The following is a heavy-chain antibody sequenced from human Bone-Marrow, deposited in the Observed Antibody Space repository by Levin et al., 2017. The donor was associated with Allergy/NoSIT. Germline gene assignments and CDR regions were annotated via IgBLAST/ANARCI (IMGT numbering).Heavy chain of an antibody. V-gene: IGHV7-4-1*02. Sequence: ASVKVSCKTSTYTLTKYDMNWVRQAPGQGLEWMGWINTRTANPTYAQGFTGRFVFSLDTSVSTAYLQISSLKAEDTAVYYCSSWVGYSSGWTGRFDYWGQGTLVTVSS. CDR1: TYTLTKYD. J-gene: IGHJ4*02. D-gene: IGHD6-19*01. CDR3: SSWVGYSSGWTGRFDY. CDR2: INTRTANP.